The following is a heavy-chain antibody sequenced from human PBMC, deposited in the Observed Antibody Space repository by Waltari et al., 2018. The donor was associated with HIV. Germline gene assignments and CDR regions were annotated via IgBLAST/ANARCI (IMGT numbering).Heavy chain of an antibody. Sequence: EVQLVEFGGGLVQPGGSLKLSCAASGFPFSGSAMHWVRQAYGKGLEWVARIRNKANSYATVYAESVKGRFTISRDDWKDTAYLQMNSLKSADTAVYYCVRRGRDGYIDYWGQGTLVTVSS. CDR2: IRNKANSYAT. CDR1: GFPFSGSA. J-gene: IGHJ4*02. V-gene: IGHV3-73*01. CDR3: VRRGRDGYIDY. D-gene: IGHD3-22*01.